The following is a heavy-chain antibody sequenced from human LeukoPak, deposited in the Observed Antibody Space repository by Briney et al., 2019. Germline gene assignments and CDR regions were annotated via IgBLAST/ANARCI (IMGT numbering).Heavy chain of an antibody. V-gene: IGHV3-74*01. Sequence: GGSLRRSCAASGFTFSSYWMHWVRQAPGKGLVWVSSINSDGSNTNYADSVKGRFTISRDNAKNTLYLQMNSLRAEDTAVYYCAKMMKIISSWFDPWGQGTLVAVSS. CDR2: INSDGSNT. D-gene: IGHD3-16*01. J-gene: IGHJ5*02. CDR3: AKMMKIISSWFDP. CDR1: GFTFSSYW.